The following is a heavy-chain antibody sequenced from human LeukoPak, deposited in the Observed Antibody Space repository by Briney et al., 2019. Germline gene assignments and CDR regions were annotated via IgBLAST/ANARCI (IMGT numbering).Heavy chain of an antibody. CDR1: GFAFSTYG. CDR2: ISYDGSNK. D-gene: IGHD6-19*01. J-gene: IGHJ4*02. Sequence: GRSLRLSCAASGFAFSTYGVHGVRQAPGKGLEWVAVISYDGSNKYYADSVKGRFTISRDNSKNTLYLQMNSLRAEDTAVYYCARVPTGYSSGWGDYWGQGTLVTVSS. CDR3: ARVPTGYSSGWGDY. V-gene: IGHV3-30*03.